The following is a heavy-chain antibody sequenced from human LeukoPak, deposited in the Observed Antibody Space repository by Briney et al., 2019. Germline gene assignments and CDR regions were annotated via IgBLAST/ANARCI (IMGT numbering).Heavy chain of an antibody. J-gene: IGHJ4*02. D-gene: IGHD6-19*01. V-gene: IGHV1-18*01. Sequence: ASVKVSCKASGYTFTSYGISWVRQAPGQGLEWMGWISAYNGNTNYAQELQGRVTMTTDTSTSTAYMELRSLRSDDTAVYYCARDPGYSSGWYAEVFDYWGQGTLVTVSS. CDR1: GYTFTSYG. CDR3: ARDPGYSSGWYAEVFDY. CDR2: ISAYNGNT.